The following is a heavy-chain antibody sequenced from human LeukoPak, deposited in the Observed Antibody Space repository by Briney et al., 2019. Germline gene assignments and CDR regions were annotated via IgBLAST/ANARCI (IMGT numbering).Heavy chain of an antibody. CDR3: ATSSDWYLVSSDH. Sequence: GGSLRLSCAASESASGSTFSGYAMHWVRQAPGKGLGWVAVISYDGSNKYYADSVKGRFTISRDNSKNILYLQVNSLRPEDTALYYCATSSDWYLVSSDHWGQGTLVTVSS. CDR2: ISYDGSNK. D-gene: IGHD6-19*01. V-gene: IGHV3-30-3*01. J-gene: IGHJ4*02. CDR1: GSTFSGYA.